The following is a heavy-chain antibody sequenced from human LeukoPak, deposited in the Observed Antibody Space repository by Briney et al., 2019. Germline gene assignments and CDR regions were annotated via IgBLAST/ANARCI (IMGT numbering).Heavy chain of an antibody. CDR3: ARLRDYYYGMDV. Sequence: PSETLSLTCTVSGGSISSYYWSWIRQPPGKGLEGIGYIYYSGSTNYNPSLKSRVTISVDTSKNQFSLKLSSVTAADTAVYYCARLRDYYYGMDVWGQGTTVTVSS. CDR1: GGSISSYY. CDR2: IYYSGST. V-gene: IGHV4-59*08. J-gene: IGHJ6*02.